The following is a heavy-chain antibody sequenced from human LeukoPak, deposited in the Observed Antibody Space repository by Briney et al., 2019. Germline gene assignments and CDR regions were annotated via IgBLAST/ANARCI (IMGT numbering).Heavy chain of an antibody. CDR1: GYTFTVYY. Sequence: ASVKVSCKASGYTFTVYYMHWVRQAPGQGLEWMGWINPNSGGTNYAQKFRGRVTMTRDTSISTAYMELSRLRSDDTAVYYCARVRKTDVVVPAAYVFDYWGQGTLVTVSS. CDR2: INPNSGGT. D-gene: IGHD2-2*01. V-gene: IGHV1-2*02. CDR3: ARVRKTDVVVPAAYVFDY. J-gene: IGHJ4*02.